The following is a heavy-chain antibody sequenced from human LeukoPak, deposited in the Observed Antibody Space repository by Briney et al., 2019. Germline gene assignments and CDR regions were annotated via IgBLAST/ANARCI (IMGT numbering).Heavy chain of an antibody. CDR3: ARVKYYCDSSGYDEPLTPGKPFDY. J-gene: IGHJ4*02. Sequence: SQTLSLTCAISGDSVSSNSAAWNWIRQSPSRGLEWLGRTYYRSKWYNDYAVSVKSRITINPDTSKNQFSLKLSSVTAADTAVYYCARVKYYCDSSGYDEPLTPGKPFDYWGQGTLVTVSS. CDR1: GDSVSSNSAA. V-gene: IGHV6-1*01. D-gene: IGHD3-22*01. CDR2: TYYRSKWYN.